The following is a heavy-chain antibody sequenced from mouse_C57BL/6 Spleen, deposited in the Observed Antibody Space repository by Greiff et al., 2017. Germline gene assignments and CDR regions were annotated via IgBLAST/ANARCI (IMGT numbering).Heavy chain of an antibody. J-gene: IGHJ2*01. CDR3: ARSYCGSSYVEFDY. D-gene: IGHD1-1*01. V-gene: IGHV1-80*01. CDR2: FYPGDGDT. Sequence: QVQLQQSGAELVKPGASVKISCKASGYAFSTYWMNWVKQRPGKGLEWIGQFYPGDGDTNYNGKFKGKATLTADKSSSTAYMELSSLNSADSAVYFCARSYCGSSYVEFDYWGQGTTLTVSS. CDR1: GYAFSTYW.